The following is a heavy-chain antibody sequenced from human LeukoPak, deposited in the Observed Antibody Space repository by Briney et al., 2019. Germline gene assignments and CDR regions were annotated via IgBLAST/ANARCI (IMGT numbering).Heavy chain of an antibody. V-gene: IGHV3-15*01. CDR3: TTVIWDSTPDY. CDR1: GFTFSNVD. Sequence: GGSLRLSCAASGFTFSNVDMSWVRQAPGKGLKWVGRIKDKTDGGTIDYAAPVNGRFTISRDDSKNTLYLQMNRLKTDDSAVYYCTTVIWDSTPDYWGQGTLVTVSS. CDR2: IKDKTDGGTI. D-gene: IGHD1-26*01. J-gene: IGHJ4*02.